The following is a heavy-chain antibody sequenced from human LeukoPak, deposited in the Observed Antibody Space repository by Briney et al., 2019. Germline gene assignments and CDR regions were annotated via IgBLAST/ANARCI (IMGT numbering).Heavy chain of an antibody. J-gene: IGHJ4*02. CDR2: IYYSGST. D-gene: IGHD2-2*01. V-gene: IGHV4-39*01. CDR3: ARHNYQLSALDY. CDR1: GGSISSSSYY. Sequence: SETLSLTCTVSGGSISSSSYYWGWIRQPPGKGLEWIGSIYYSGSTYYNPSLKSRVTISVDTSKNQFSLKLSSVTAADTAVYYCARHNYQLSALDYWGQGTLVTVSS.